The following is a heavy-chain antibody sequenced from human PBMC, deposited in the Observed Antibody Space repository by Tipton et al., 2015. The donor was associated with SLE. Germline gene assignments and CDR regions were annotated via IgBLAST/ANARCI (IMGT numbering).Heavy chain of an antibody. CDR2: ISYDGSNK. J-gene: IGHJ4*02. CDR1: GFTFSSYA. Sequence: RSLRLSCAASGFTFSSYAMHWVRQAPGKGLEWVAVISYDGSNKYYADSVKGRFTISRDNSKNTLYLQMNSLRAEDTAVYYCARDGVGYDRGYFDYWGQGTLVTVSS. D-gene: IGHD5-12*01. V-gene: IGHV3-30-3*01. CDR3: ARDGVGYDRGYFDY.